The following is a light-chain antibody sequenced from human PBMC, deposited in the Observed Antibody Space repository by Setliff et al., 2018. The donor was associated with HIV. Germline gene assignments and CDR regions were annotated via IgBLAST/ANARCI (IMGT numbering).Light chain of an antibody. J-gene: IGLJ2*01. Sequence: QSALTPPPSVSGAPGQRVSISCTGNSSNVGAGYDVHWYQQLPGTAPKLLIYSNNNLPSGVSDRFSGSKSGTSASLDITGLLAGDEADYYCQSYDSSLSGSVFGGGTKVTVL. CDR2: SNN. CDR3: QSYDSSLSGSV. V-gene: IGLV1-40*01. CDR1: SSNVGAGYD.